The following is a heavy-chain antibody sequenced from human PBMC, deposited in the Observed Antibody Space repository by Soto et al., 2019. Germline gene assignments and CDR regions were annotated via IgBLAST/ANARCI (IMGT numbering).Heavy chain of an antibody. D-gene: IGHD5-12*01. Sequence: PSETLSLTCAVSGYSISSGYCWGWVRQPPGKGLEWIATIYHTGSTYYNPSLKSRVALSVDTSKNQFSLKLSSVTAADTAVYYCARDRVGYSGYDWGYWGQGTPVTVSS. CDR2: IYHTGST. CDR3: ARDRVGYSGYDWGY. J-gene: IGHJ4*02. CDR1: GYSISSGYC. V-gene: IGHV4-38-2*02.